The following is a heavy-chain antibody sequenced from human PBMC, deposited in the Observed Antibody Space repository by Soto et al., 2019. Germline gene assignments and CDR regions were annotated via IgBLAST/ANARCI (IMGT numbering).Heavy chain of an antibody. CDR3: ARPPYPECINAVCYPLDY. V-gene: IGHV1-46*01. CDR1: GYTFTSYY. Sequence: QVQLVQSGAEVKKPGASVKISCKASGYTFTSYYMHWVRQAPGQGLEWMGIINPSGGSTNYAQKLQGRGAMTRDTSTSTVYMELNSLRSEDTAVYYCARPPYPECINAVCYPLDYWGQGTLVTVSS. D-gene: IGHD2-8*01. CDR2: INPSGGST. J-gene: IGHJ4*02.